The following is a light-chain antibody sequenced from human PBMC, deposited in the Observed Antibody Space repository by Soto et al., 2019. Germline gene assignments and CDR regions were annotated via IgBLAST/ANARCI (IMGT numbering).Light chain of an antibody. V-gene: IGKV3-15*01. Sequence: EIVMTQSPATLSVSPGERTTLSCRASQSVSRILAWYQQKPGQAPRLLIYGASTRATGIPVRFSGSGSGTEFTLTLSSLQSEDFAVYYCQQYDKWPPTFGQGTKVEIK. CDR2: GAS. CDR1: QSVSRI. CDR3: QQYDKWPPT. J-gene: IGKJ1*01.